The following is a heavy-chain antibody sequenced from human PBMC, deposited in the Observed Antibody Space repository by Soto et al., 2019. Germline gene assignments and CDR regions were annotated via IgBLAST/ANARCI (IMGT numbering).Heavy chain of an antibody. V-gene: IGHV3-21*01. D-gene: IGHD5-12*01. J-gene: IGHJ4*02. CDR2: ISGTSGYI. Sequence: GGSLRLSSTASGFTFSNYIINWVRQAPGKGLEWVASISGTSGYIDYAQSVKGRFTISRDNGKNSLYLQLNSLRAEDTAVYYCARWSDDIVRYLDYWGQGTLVTVSS. CDR3: ARWSDDIVRYLDY. CDR1: GFTFSNYI.